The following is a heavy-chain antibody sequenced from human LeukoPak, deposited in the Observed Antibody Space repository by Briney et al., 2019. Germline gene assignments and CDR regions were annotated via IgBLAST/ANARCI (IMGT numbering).Heavy chain of an antibody. CDR1: GFTFSSYS. D-gene: IGHD6-19*01. Sequence: GGSLRLSCAASGFTFSSYSMNWVRQAPGKGLEWVSSISSSSSYIYYADSVKGRFTISRDNAKNSLYLQMNSLRAEDTAVYYCASSDTVAGNLDYWGQGALVTVSS. CDR3: ASSDTVAGNLDY. J-gene: IGHJ4*02. V-gene: IGHV3-21*01. CDR2: ISSSSSYI.